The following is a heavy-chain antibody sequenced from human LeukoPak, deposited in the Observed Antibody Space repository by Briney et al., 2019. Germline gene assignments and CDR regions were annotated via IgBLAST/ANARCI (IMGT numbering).Heavy chain of an antibody. J-gene: IGHJ4*01. D-gene: IGHD7-27*01. CDR1: GFNFASNW. Sequence: GGSLRLSCAASGFNFASNWMHWVRQTPGRGLMWVSRINSGGSGTSYAGSVEGRFTISRDNAKNTLYLQMNNLRAEDTAMYYCASSLGPLTEYWGQGTLVTVSS. V-gene: IGHV3-74*01. CDR3: ASSLGPLTEY. CDR2: INSGGSGT.